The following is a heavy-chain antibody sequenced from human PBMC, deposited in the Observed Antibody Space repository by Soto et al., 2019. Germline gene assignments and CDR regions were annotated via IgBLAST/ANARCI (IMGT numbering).Heavy chain of an antibody. V-gene: IGHV3-11*01. D-gene: IGHD6-19*01. CDR2: ISSRDRA. Sequence: PGGSLRLSCAASGFTFKDYYMSWIRQAPGRGLEWIAYISSRDRAMYADSVQGRFIISRDNANSSLFLQMNSLRADDTAVYYCAREMATSGWFQIYYYLGMDVWGQGTTVTVSS. J-gene: IGHJ6*02. CDR3: AREMATSGWFQIYYYLGMDV. CDR1: GFTFKDYY.